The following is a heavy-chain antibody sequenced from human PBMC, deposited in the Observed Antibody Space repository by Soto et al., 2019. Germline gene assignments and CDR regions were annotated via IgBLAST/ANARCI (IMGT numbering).Heavy chain of an antibody. V-gene: IGHV4-4*02. CDR2: AYHNGLT. CDR3: ARDAAVPGESDRFDY. CDR1: GDSVTSNVW. D-gene: IGHD6-19*01. J-gene: IGHJ4*02. Sequence: SETLSLTCAVSGDSVTSNVWWSWVRQPPGKGLEWIGEAYHNGLTDYNPSLKSRVTMSVDTSKNEFSLKLTSLTAADTAIYYCARDAAVPGESDRFDYWGQGTLVTVSS.